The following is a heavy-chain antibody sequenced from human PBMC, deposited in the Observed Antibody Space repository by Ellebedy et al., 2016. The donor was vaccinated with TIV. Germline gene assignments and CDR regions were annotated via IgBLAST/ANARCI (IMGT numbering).Heavy chain of an antibody. Sequence: GESLKISCAASGFTFSSYSMNWVRQAPGKGLEWVSSISSSSSYIYYADSVKGRFTITRANAKNSLYLPMNSLRAEDTAVYYCAKAITYEGIFDYWGQGTLVTVSS. V-gene: IGHV3-21*04. CDR3: AKAITYEGIFDY. D-gene: IGHD5-12*01. CDR2: ISSSSSYI. CDR1: GFTFSSYS. J-gene: IGHJ4*02.